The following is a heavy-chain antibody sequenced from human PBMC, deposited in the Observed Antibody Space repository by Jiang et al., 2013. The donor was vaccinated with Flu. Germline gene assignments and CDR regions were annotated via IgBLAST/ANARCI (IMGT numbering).Heavy chain of an antibody. J-gene: IGHJ5*02. Sequence: GLVKPSQTLSLTCAISGDSVSSNSAGWNWIRQSPSRGLEWLGRTYYRSKWYYDYAPSVKSRITINPDTAKNQLSLQLDSMTPEDTAVYYCAKGGLVRGSHYWFDPWSQGTLVTVSS. CDR1: GDSVSSNSAG. CDR3: AKGGLVRGSHYWFDP. D-gene: IGHD1-26*01. V-gene: IGHV6-1*01. CDR2: TYYRSKWYY.